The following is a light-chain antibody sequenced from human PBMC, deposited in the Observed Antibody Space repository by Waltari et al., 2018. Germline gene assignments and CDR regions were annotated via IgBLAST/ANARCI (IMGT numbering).Light chain of an antibody. V-gene: IGKV1-5*03. CDR3: QQSYSTPLT. Sequence: DIQMTQSPSTLSASVGDRVTITCRASQSISSWLAWYQQKPGKAPKPLIYKASELYFGTPSRFSGSGSGTEFTHTISSLQPEDFATYYCQQSYSTPLTFGGGTKVEIK. J-gene: IGKJ4*01. CDR1: QSISSW. CDR2: KAS.